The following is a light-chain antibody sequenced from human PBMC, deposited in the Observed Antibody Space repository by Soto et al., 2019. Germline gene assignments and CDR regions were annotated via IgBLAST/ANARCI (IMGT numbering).Light chain of an antibody. CDR2: AAS. Sequence: IQLTQSPSSLSASVGDRVTITCRASQDISTYLAWYQQKPGIAPKLLIYAASTLLSGVPSRFSGSGSGTDFTLTINSLQPEDFATYYCQQLRMYPSTFGGGTKVEIK. CDR3: QQLRMYPST. CDR1: QDISTY. V-gene: IGKV1-9*01. J-gene: IGKJ4*01.